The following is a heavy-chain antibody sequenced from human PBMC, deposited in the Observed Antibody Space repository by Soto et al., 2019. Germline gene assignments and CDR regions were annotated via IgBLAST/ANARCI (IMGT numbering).Heavy chain of an antibody. CDR3: ERDWAAAAPDY. V-gene: IGHV3-30-3*01. J-gene: IGHJ4*02. CDR2: ISYDVSNK. D-gene: IGHD6-13*01. Sequence: PGGSLRLSCAASGFTFSSYAMHWVRQAPGKGLEWVAVISYDVSNKYYADSVKGRFTISRDNSKNTLYLQMNSLRAEDTAVYYCERDWAAAAPDYWGQGTLVTVSS. CDR1: GFTFSSYA.